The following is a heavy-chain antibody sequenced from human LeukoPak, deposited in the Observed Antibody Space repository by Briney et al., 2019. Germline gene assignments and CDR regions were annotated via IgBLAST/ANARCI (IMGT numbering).Heavy chain of an antibody. CDR3: AREAWRNALNY. CDR2: INHSGST. D-gene: IGHD5-12*01. Sequence: SETLSLTCAVYGGSFSGYYWSWIRQPPGKGLEWIGEINHSGSTNYNPSLKSRVTISVDTSKNQFSLKLSSVTAADTAVYYCAREAWRNALNYWGQGTQVTVSS. CDR1: GGSFSGYY. J-gene: IGHJ4*02. V-gene: IGHV4-34*01.